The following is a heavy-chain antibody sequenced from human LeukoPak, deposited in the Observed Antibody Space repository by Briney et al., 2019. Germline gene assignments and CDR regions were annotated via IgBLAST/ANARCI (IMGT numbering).Heavy chain of an antibody. V-gene: IGHV4-61*02. CDR2: IYTSGST. CDR1: GGSISSGSYY. Sequence: SQTLSLTCTVSGGSISSGSYYWSWIRQPAGKGLEWIGRIYTSGSTNYNPSLKSRVTISVDTSKNQFSLKLSSVTAADTAVYYCARSPSIAARSYYYYYCMDVWGKGTTVTVSS. J-gene: IGHJ6*03. D-gene: IGHD6-6*01. CDR3: ARSPSIAARSYYYYYCMDV.